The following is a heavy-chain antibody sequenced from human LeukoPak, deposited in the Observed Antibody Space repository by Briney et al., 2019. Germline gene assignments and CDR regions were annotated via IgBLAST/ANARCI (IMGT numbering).Heavy chain of an antibody. CDR1: GFTFSSYI. CDR3: ARPYYDFWSGPNRGSFDY. D-gene: IGHD3-3*01. J-gene: IGHJ4*02. V-gene: IGHV3-21*01. CDR2: ISSSSSYI. Sequence: GGSLRLSCAASGFTFSSYIMNWVRQAPGKGLEWVSSISSSSSYIYYADSVKGRFTISRDNAKNSLYLQMNSLRAEDTAVYYCARPYYDFWSGPNRGSFDYWGQGTLVTVSS.